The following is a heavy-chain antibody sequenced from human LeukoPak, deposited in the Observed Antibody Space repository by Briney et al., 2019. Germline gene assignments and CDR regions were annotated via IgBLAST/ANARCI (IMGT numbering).Heavy chain of an antibody. CDR2: IYYSGST. J-gene: IGHJ5*02. CDR3: ARHSSYDILTGYLEGWFDP. CDR1: GGSISSYY. D-gene: IGHD3-9*01. Sequence: SETLSLTCTVPGGSISSYYWSWIRQPPGKGLECIGYIYYSGSTNYNPSLKSRVTISVDTSKNQFSLKLSSVTAADTAVYYCARHSSYDILTGYLEGWFDPSGQGTLVTVSS. V-gene: IGHV4-59*08.